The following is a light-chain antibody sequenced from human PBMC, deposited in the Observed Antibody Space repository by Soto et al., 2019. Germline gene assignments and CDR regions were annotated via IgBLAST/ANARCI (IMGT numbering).Light chain of an antibody. CDR1: SSNIGAGYP. CDR2: GNT. J-gene: IGLJ1*01. CDR3: QSYDSSLGGYV. V-gene: IGLV1-40*01. Sequence: SVLTQPPSVPGDPGQRVTISCTGSSSNIGAGYPVHWYKQLPGTAPKLLIHGNTNRPSGVPDRFSGSRSGLAITGLQAEDEADYYCQSYDSSLGGYVFGTGTKLTVL.